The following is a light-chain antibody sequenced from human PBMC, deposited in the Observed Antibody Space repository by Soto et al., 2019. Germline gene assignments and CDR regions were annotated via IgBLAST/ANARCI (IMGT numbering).Light chain of an antibody. CDR3: QQYGTSPRT. Sequence: EIVLTQSPGTLSLSPGERATLSCRASQSVRNSELAWYQKKPGQAPRLLIYGASRRATGIPDRFSGSESGTDFTLTISRLEPEDSAVYYCQQYGTSPRTFGQGTKVEIK. V-gene: IGKV3-20*01. CDR2: GAS. CDR1: QSVRNSE. J-gene: IGKJ1*01.